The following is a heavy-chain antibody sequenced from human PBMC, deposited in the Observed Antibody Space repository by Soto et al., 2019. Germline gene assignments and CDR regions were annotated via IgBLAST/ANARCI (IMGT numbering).Heavy chain of an antibody. CDR1: SGSFSGYY. V-gene: IGHV4-34*01. CDR3: ARGVWNSDY. Sequence: SETLSLTCAVYSGSFSGYYWSWIRQPPGKGLEWIGQIDHSGDTNYNPSLKTRVTISVDSSKNQFSLKLSSVTATDTAVYYCARGVWNSDYWGQGTLVTVSS. CDR2: IDHSGDT. J-gene: IGHJ4*02. D-gene: IGHD3-16*01.